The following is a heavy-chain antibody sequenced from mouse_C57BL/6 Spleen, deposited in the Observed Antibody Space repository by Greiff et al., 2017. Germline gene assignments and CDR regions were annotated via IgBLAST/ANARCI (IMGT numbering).Heavy chain of an antibody. CDR2: ISYDGSN. D-gene: IGHD2-4*01. J-gene: IGHJ4*01. V-gene: IGHV3-6*01. CDR1: GYSITSGYY. CDR3: ARPMDYDGYYYAMDY. Sequence: EVQLVESGPGLVKPSQSLSLTCSVTGYSITSGYYWNWIRQFPGNKLEWMGYISYDGSNNYNPSLKNRISITRDTSKNQFFLKLNSVTTEDTATYYCARPMDYDGYYYAMDYWGQGTSVTVSS.